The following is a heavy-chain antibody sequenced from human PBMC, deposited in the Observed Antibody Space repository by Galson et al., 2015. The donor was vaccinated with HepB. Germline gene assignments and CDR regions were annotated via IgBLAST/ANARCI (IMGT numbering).Heavy chain of an antibody. J-gene: IGHJ4*02. CDR2: IIPILGIA. V-gene: IGHV1-69*04. Sequence: SVKVSCKASGGTFSSYTISWVRQAPGQGLEWMGRIIPILGIANYAQKFQGRVTITADKSTSTAYMELSSLRSEDTAVYYCARENYGSGSYYPFDYWGQGTLVTVSS. CDR1: GGTFSSYT. D-gene: IGHD3-10*01. CDR3: ARENYGSGSYYPFDY.